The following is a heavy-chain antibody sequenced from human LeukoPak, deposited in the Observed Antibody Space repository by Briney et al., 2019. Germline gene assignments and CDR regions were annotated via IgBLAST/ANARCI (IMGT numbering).Heavy chain of an antibody. CDR1: GDSISGSNYH. CDR2: VHHTGRA. CDR3: AREPDA. V-gene: IGHV4-39*07. J-gene: IGHJ5*02. Sequence: SETLSLTCTVSGDSISGSNYHWGWIRQPPGKGLEWLGTVHHTGRAFYNPSLRGRTTVSVDTSKNQFSLKLTSVTAADTAVYYCAREPDAWGQGTLVTVSS.